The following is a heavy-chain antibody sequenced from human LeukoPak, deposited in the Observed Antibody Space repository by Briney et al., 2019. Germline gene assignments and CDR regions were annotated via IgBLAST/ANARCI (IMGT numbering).Heavy chain of an antibody. J-gene: IGHJ3*01. CDR2: IYYSGST. CDR1: GGSLISTTYY. CDR3: ARAPRTGAWDMITFGGVIVHGDAFDF. D-gene: IGHD3-16*02. Sequence: SETLSLTCAVSGGSLISTTYYWGWIRQPPGKGLEWIGSIYYSGSTYYNPSLKSRVTVSVDMSKNQFSLQLSSVTAADTAVYYCARAPRTGAWDMITFGGVIVHGDAFDFWGRGTVVTVSS. V-gene: IGHV4-39*07.